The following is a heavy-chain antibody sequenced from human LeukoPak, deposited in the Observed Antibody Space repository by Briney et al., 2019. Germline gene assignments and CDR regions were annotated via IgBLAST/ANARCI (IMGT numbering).Heavy chain of an antibody. CDR1: GGSISSSNYY. V-gene: IGHV4-31*03. CDR3: ARAVDVRVGAYFDY. CDR2: IYYSGST. D-gene: IGHD1-26*01. Sequence: SETLSLTCSVSGGSISSSNYYWSWIRQHPGKGLEWIGYIYYSGSTYYNPSLKSRVTISVDTSKNQFSLKLSSVTAADTAVYYCARAVDVRVGAYFDYWGQGTLVTVSS. J-gene: IGHJ4*02.